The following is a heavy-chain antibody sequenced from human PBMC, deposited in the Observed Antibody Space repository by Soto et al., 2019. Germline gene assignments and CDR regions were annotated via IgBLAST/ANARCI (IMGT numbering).Heavy chain of an antibody. CDR1: GGTFSSYA. CDR2: IIPIFGTA. Sequence: SVKFSCKASGGTFSSYAISWVRQAPGQGLEWMGGIIPIFGTANYAQKFQGRVTITADESTSTAYMELSSLRSEDTAVYYCARDRFGRYYDSSGYYYGSSWFDPWGQGTLVTVSS. CDR3: ARDRFGRYYDSSGYYYGSSWFDP. D-gene: IGHD3-22*01. J-gene: IGHJ5*02. V-gene: IGHV1-69*13.